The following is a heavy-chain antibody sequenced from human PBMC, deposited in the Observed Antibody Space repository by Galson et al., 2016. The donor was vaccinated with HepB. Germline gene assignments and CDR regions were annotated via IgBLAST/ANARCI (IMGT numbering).Heavy chain of an antibody. D-gene: IGHD6-13*01. CDR3: ARLPYGSNWSPLYYFDY. V-gene: IGHV4-39*01. CDR2: IYYSGYT. CDR1: GGSIRSTTYY. Sequence: EILSLTCTVSGGSIRSTTYYWGWIRQPPGKGLEWIGNIYYSGYTKHNPSLKSRVTISVDTSKSQFSLDLSSVTPADTAVYYCARLPYGSNWSPLYYFDYWGQGSLVTVSS. J-gene: IGHJ4*02.